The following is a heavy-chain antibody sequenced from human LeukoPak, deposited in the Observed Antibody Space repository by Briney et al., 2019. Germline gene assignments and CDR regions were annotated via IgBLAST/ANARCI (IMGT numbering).Heavy chain of an antibody. J-gene: IGHJ1*01. CDR1: GGSISSYY. D-gene: IGHD3-22*01. Sequence: SETLSLTCTVSGGSISSYYWSWIRRPPGKGLEWIGYIYYSGSTNYNPSLKSRVTISVDTSRNQFSLKLSSVTAADTAVYYCARHSDMIASWGQGTLVTVSS. CDR3: ARHSDMIAS. V-gene: IGHV4-59*08. CDR2: IYYSGST.